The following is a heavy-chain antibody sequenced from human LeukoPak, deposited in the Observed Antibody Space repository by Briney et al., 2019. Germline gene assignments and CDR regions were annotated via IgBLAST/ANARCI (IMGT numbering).Heavy chain of an antibody. CDR2: ISSSGSTI. CDR3: AKGGPWIHDYYYYMDV. CDR1: GFTFSDYY. Sequence: PGGSLRLSCAASGFTFSDYYMSWIRQAPGKGLEWVSYISSSGSTIYYADSVKGRFTISRDNAKNSLYLQMNSLRAEDTAVYYCAKGGPWIHDYYYYMDVWGKGTTVTVSS. J-gene: IGHJ6*03. D-gene: IGHD5-18*01. V-gene: IGHV3-11*04.